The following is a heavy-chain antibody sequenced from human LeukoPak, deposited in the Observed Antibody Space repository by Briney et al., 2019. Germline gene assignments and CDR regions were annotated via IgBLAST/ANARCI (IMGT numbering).Heavy chain of an antibody. V-gene: IGHV4-30-4*08. Sequence: PSQTLPLTCTVSGGSISSGDYYWSWIRQPPGKGLEWIGYISYSGSTYYNPSLRSRITISVDTSKNQFSLRLTSVTAADTAVYYCARDLSGPNYYYYYMDVWGKGTTVTVSS. J-gene: IGHJ6*03. CDR1: GGSISSGDYY. CDR3: ARDLSGPNYYYYYMDV. CDR2: ISYSGST. D-gene: IGHD3-3*01.